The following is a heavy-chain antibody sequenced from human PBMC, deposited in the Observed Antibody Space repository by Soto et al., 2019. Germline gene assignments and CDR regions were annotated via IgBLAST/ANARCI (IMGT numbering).Heavy chain of an antibody. CDR3: ARDLGDGFTLHY. CDR2: ISYDGSNK. V-gene: IGHV3-30-3*01. J-gene: IGHJ4*02. Sequence: QVPLVESGGGVVQPGRSLRLSCAASGFTFSSHSMHWVRQAPGKGLEWVAVISYDGSNKYYADSVKGRFTISRDNSKNTLYLQMSSLRAEDTAVYYCARDLGDGFTLHYWGQGTLVTVSS. CDR1: GFTFSSHS. D-gene: IGHD3-10*01.